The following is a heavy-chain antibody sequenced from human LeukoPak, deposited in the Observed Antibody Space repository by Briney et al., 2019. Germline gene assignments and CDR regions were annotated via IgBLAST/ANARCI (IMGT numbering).Heavy chain of an antibody. CDR2: IYYSGST. Sequence: SETLSLTCTISGGSTSRRSYYWGWIRQPPGKGLEWIGSIYYSGSTYINPSLQSRVTISVDTSKNQLSLRLSSVTAADTAVYYCATWRTAKTGFDYWGQGTLVTVSS. D-gene: IGHD1-1*01. J-gene: IGHJ4*02. CDR1: GGSTSRRSYY. V-gene: IGHV4-39*01. CDR3: ATWRTAKTGFDY.